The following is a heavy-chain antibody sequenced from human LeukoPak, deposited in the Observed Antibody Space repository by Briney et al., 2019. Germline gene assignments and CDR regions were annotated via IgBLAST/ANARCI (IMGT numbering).Heavy chain of an antibody. CDR1: GYTFTSYG. CDR3: ARVSIAARLNYYYGMDV. V-gene: IGHV1-69*13. Sequence: SVTVSFKASGYTFTSYGISWVRQAPGQGLEWMGGIIPIVDTANYAQKFQGRVTITADESTSTAYMELSSLRSEDTAVYYCARVSIAARLNYYYGMDVWGQGTTVTVSS. J-gene: IGHJ6*02. D-gene: IGHD6-6*01. CDR2: IIPIVDTA.